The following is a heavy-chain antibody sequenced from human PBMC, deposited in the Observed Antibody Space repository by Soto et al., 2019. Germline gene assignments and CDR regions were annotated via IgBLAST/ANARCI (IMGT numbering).Heavy chain of an antibody. CDR1: GYTFPSYG. V-gene: IGHV1-18*01. CDR3: ARPISRGDYGRSTSGRQNYYYYYGMDV. Sequence: QVQLVQSGAAVKKPGASVTVSCKASGYTFPSYGISWVRQAPGPGLEWMGGISAYNGNTNYAQKLQGSVTMTTDTSTSAAYTELRSLRYDDTAVYYCARPISRGDYGRSTSGRQNYYYYYGMDVWGQGTTVTVSS. D-gene: IGHD2-2*01. CDR2: ISAYNGNT. J-gene: IGHJ6*02.